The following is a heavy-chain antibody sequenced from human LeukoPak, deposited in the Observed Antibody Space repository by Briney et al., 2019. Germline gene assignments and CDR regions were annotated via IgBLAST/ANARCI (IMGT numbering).Heavy chain of an antibody. D-gene: IGHD5-18*01. V-gene: IGHV4-59*01. CDR2: ISYSGFP. CDR3: ATDTAFNLPGYAFDI. J-gene: IGHJ3*02. CDR1: GGSINPYY. Sequence: KPSETLSLTCTVSGGSINPYYWSWIRQPPGKGLEWIAYISYSGFPNYNPSLKSRVTISVDTSKKQISLRLRSVTAADTAVYYCATDTAFNLPGYAFDIWGQGTMVTVSS.